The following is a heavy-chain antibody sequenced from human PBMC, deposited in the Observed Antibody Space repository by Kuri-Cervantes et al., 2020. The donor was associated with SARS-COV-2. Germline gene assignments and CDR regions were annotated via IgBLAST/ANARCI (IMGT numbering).Heavy chain of an antibody. CDR2: IYHSGST. J-gene: IGHJ5*02. Sequence: SETLSLTCTVSGGSISSYYWSWIRQPPGKGLEWIGYIYHSGSTYYNPSLKSRVTISVDRSKNQFSLKLSSVTAADTAVYYCARQMMSSITIFGVVITRNWFDPWGQGTLVTVSS. D-gene: IGHD3-3*01. V-gene: IGHV4-59*04. CDR1: GGSISSYY. CDR3: ARQMMSSITIFGVVITRNWFDP.